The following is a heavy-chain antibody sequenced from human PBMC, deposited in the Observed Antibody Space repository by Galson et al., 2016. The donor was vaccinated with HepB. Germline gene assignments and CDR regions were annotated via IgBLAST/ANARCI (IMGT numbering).Heavy chain of an antibody. J-gene: IGHJ4*02. CDR1: GFTFSSYW. CDR3: AKRHEYCPPVGCSVDY. CDR2: DSMDGRRK. V-gene: IGHV3-30*18. D-gene: IGHD2/OR15-2a*01. Sequence: SLRLSCAASGFTFSSYWMHWVRQAPGKGLEWVAADSMDGRRKFYADSVKGRFTISRDNSNNILFLQMSSLRADDTAVYFCAKRHEYCPPVGCSVDYWGQGTLVSVSS.